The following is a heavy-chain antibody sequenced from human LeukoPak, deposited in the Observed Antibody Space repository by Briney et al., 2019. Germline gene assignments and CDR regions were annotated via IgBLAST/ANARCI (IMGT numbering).Heavy chain of an antibody. Sequence: ASVKVSCKASGYTFSGYYVHWVRQAPGQGLEWMGWINPISGGTNYAQKFQGRVTMTRDTSISTAYMELRRLGSDDTAVYYCARGFAEEGTTTGAFDIWGHGTMVTVSS. V-gene: IGHV1-2*02. D-gene: IGHD1-7*01. J-gene: IGHJ3*02. CDR2: INPISGGT. CDR3: ARGFAEEGTTTGAFDI. CDR1: GYTFSGYY.